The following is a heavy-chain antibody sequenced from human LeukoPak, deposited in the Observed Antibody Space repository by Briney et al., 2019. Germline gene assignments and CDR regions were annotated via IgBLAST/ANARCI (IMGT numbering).Heavy chain of an antibody. CDR3: ARETEVPGGRSWDF. D-gene: IGHD6-19*01. V-gene: IGHV4-4*07. CDR1: GGSISSYY. Sequence: SETLSLTCTVSGGSISSYYWTWIRQPAGKGLEWIGRIHPSGTTNHNPSLKSRVIMSLDMSNNQFSLKVRSVTAADTAVYYCARETEVPGGRSWDFWGQGTLVTVSS. CDR2: IHPSGTT. J-gene: IGHJ4*02.